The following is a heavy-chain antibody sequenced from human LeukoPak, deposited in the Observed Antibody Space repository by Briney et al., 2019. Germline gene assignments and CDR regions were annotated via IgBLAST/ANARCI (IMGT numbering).Heavy chain of an antibody. D-gene: IGHD3-3*01. CDR3: ARSRYYDFWSGPRHYYFDY. Sequence: SSQTLSLTCTVSGGSISSGGYYWSWIRQHPGKGLEWIGYIYYSGSTYYNPSLKSRVTISVDTSKNQFSLKLSSVTAADTAVYYCARSRYYDFWSGPRHYYFDYWGQGTLVTVSS. CDR1: GGSISSGGYY. J-gene: IGHJ4*02. CDR2: IYYSGST. V-gene: IGHV4-31*03.